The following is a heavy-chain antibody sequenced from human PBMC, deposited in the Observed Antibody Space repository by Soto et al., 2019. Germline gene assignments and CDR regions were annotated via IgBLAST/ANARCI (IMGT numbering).Heavy chain of an antibody. CDR1: GFTFSSYA. V-gene: IGHV3-30-3*01. D-gene: IGHD3-22*01. CDR3: ARPNYYDSSGTYYYYYYGMDV. J-gene: IGHJ6*02. CDR2: ISYDGSNK. Sequence: GGSLRLSCAASGFTFSSYAMHWVRQAPGKGLEWVAVISYDGSNKYYADSVKGRFTISRDNSKNTLYLQMNSLRAEDTAVYYCARPNYYDSSGTYYYYYYGMDVWGQGTTVTVSS.